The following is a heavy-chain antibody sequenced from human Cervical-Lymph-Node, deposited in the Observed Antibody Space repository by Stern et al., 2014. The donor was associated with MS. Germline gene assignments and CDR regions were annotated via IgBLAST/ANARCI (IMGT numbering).Heavy chain of an antibody. CDR2: ISGYNGDT. Sequence: VQLGESGAEVKKLGASVKVSCKASGYTFTSFGISWVRRAPGQGIEWMGWISGYNGDTNYPQQFQGRVILQADNSTSTAYMYLTNLRSDDTAMYYCARGPYCSSTSCYTNGYYFYGLDVWGQGTTVTVSS. J-gene: IGHJ6*02. CDR1: GYTFTSFG. D-gene: IGHD2-2*02. V-gene: IGHV1-18*01. CDR3: ARGPYCSSTSCYTNGYYFYGLDV.